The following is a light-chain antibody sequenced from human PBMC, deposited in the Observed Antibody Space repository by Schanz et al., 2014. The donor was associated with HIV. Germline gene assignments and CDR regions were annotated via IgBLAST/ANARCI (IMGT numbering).Light chain of an antibody. CDR3: CSFTSSNTLL. V-gene: IGLV2-14*03. Sequence: QSALTQPASVSGSPGQSITISCTGTSSDVGGYNYVSWYQHHPGKAPKLMIYDVSNRPSGVSWRFSASKSGNTASLTISGLQAEDEADYYCCSFTSSNTLLFGGGTKLTVL. CDR1: SSDVGGYNY. CDR2: DVS. J-gene: IGLJ2*01.